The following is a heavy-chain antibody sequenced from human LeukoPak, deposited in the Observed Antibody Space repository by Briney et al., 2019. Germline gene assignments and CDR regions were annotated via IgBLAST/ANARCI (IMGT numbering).Heavy chain of an antibody. CDR1: GGSISSYY. D-gene: IGHD3-10*01. J-gene: IGHJ5*02. V-gene: IGHV4-59*01. Sequence: SETLSLTCTVSGGSISSYYWSWIRQPPGKGLEWIGYIYYSGSTNYNPSLKSRVTISVDTSKNQFSLKLSSVTAADTAVYYCARVSMRVRGARRFDPWGQGTLVTVSS. CDR2: IYYSGST. CDR3: ARVSMRVRGARRFDP.